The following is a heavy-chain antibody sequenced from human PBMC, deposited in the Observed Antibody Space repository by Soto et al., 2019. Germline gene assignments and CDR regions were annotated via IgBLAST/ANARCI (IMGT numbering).Heavy chain of an antibody. J-gene: IGHJ4*02. CDR3: ARRYGSSFEY. Sequence: SETLSLTCTVSGGSISSYYWSWIRQPPGKGLEWIGYIYYSGSTNYNPSLKSRVTISVDTPKNQFSLKLSSVTAADTAVYYCARRYGSSFEYWGQGTLVTVS. CDR1: GGSISSYY. CDR2: IYYSGST. D-gene: IGHD6-13*01. V-gene: IGHV4-59*08.